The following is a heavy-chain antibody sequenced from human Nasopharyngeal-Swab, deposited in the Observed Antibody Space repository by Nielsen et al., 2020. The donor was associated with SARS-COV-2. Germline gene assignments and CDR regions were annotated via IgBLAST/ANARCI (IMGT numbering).Heavy chain of an antibody. V-gene: IGHV1-46*01. CDR2: INPSGGST. Sequence: ASVKVSCKASGYTFTSYYMHWVRQAPGQGLEWMGIINPSGGSTSYAQKFQGRVTMTRDTSTSTVYMELSSLRSEDTAVYYCARQDGSPYYYYYGMDVWGQGTTVTVSS. D-gene: IGHD1-26*01. CDR1: GYTFTSYY. J-gene: IGHJ6*02. CDR3: ARQDGSPYYYYYGMDV.